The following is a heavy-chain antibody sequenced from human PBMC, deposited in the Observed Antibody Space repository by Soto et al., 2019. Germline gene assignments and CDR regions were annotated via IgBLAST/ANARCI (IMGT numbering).Heavy chain of an antibody. CDR1: GFDFSNYA. J-gene: IGHJ4*02. CDR3: VKDAPQPFSD. Sequence: EVQLLESGGGLVQPGGSLRISCAASGFDFSNYAMSWVRQAPGKGLEWVSAISGTAHATYYAASVKGRFTISRDNSKNTLYLQTNSLRVEDTAVYFCVKDAPQPFSDWGQGTLVTVSS. CDR2: ISGTAHAT. V-gene: IGHV3-23*01. D-gene: IGHD3-3*02.